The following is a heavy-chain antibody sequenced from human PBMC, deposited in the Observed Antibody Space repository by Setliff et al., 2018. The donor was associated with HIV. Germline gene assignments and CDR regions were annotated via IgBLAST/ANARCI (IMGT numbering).Heavy chain of an antibody. CDR1: GFTSGDYA. CDR2: IYYSGST. CDR3: ASPASGGSSGQYHY. V-gene: IGHV4-39*01. Sequence: GSLRLSCTASGFTSGDYAMSWFRQAPGKGLEWIGSIYYSGSTYYNPSLKSRVTISVDTSKNQFSQKLSSVTAADTAVYYCASPASGGSSGQYHYWGQGTLVTVSS. D-gene: IGHD6-19*01. J-gene: IGHJ4*02.